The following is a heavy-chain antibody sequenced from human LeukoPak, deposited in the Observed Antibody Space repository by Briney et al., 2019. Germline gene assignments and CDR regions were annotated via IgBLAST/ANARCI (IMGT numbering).Heavy chain of an antibody. CDR1: GFTFSNYW. J-gene: IGHJ4*02. CDR2: IKQDGSEK. V-gene: IGHV3-7*01. D-gene: IGHD3-9*01. Sequence: GGSLRLSCAASGFTFSNYWMSWVRQAPGKGLEGVANIKQDGSEKYYVDSLKGRFTISRDNAKNSLSLQMNSLRAEDTAAYYCAKGYYFDILSGYSSLDSWGQGTLVTVSS. CDR3: AKGYYFDILSGYSSLDS.